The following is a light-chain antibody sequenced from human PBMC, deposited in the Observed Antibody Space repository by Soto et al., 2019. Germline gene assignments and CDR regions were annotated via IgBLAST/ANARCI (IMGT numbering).Light chain of an antibody. CDR3: QQRSNWLT. CDR1: QSVSSY. J-gene: IGKJ4*01. V-gene: IGKV3-11*01. CDR2: DAS. Sequence: IVMTQSPATLSLSPGSRPTLPCRASQSVSSYLAWYQQKPGQAPRLLIYDASNRATGIPARFSGSASGTDSTLTISSLEPEDFAVYYCQQRSNWLTFGGGTKVDIK.